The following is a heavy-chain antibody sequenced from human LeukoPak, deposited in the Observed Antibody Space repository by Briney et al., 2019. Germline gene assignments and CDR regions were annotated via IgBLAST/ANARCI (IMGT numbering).Heavy chain of an antibody. D-gene: IGHD6-13*01. Sequence: GGSLRLSCAASGFTFSSYSMNWVRQAPGKGLEWVSSISSSSSYIYYADSVKGRFTISRDNAKNSLYLQMNSLRAEDTAVYYCARDVLSTAEAFDYWGQGTLVTVSS. V-gene: IGHV3-21*01. J-gene: IGHJ4*02. CDR3: ARDVLSTAEAFDY. CDR1: GFTFSSYS. CDR2: ISSSSSYI.